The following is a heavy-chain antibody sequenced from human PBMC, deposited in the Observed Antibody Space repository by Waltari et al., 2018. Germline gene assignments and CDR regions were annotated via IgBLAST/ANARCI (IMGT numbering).Heavy chain of an antibody. CDR3: ARGNDYGGSGVAFDI. J-gene: IGHJ3*02. CDR1: GFTFSSYA. D-gene: IGHD4-17*01. V-gene: IGHV3-30-3*01. CDR2: ISYDGSNK. Sequence: QVQLVESGGGVVQPGRSLRLSCAASGFTFSSYAMHWVRPAPGKGLEWVAVISYDGSNKYYADSVKGRFTISRDNSKNTLYLQMNSLRAEDTAVYYCARGNDYGGSGVAFDIWGQGTMVTVSS.